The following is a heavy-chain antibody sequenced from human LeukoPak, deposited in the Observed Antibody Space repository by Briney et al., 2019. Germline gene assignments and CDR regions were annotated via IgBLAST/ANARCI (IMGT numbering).Heavy chain of an antibody. CDR1: GYTFTSYY. CDR3: ARVYYDSSGYYAKHAIDI. CDR2: INPSGGST. J-gene: IGHJ3*02. Sequence: ASVKVSCKASGYTFTSYYMHWVRQAPGQGLEWMGIINPSGGSTSYAQKFQGRVTMTRDTSTSTVYMELSSLRSEDTAVYYCARVYYDSSGYYAKHAIDIWGQGTMVTVSS. V-gene: IGHV1-46*03. D-gene: IGHD3-22*01.